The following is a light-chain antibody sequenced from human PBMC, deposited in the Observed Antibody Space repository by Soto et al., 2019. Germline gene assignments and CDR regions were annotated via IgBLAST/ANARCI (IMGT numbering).Light chain of an antibody. CDR3: QQYGSSPRT. Sequence: EIVLTQSPATLSISPGERATLSCRASQSISSNYLAWYQQKPGQAPSLLIYGASSRATGIPDRCSGSGSGTDFTLTISRLEAEDFAVYYCQQYGSSPRTFGQGTKVEFK. J-gene: IGKJ1*01. CDR1: QSISSNY. V-gene: IGKV3-20*01. CDR2: GAS.